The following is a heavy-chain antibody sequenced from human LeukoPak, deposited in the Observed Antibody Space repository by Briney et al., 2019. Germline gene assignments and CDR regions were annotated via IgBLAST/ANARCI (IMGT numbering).Heavy chain of an antibody. CDR3: ARDLRYFDWSLDY. D-gene: IGHD3-9*01. J-gene: IGHJ4*02. Sequence: GASVKVSCKASGYTFTGYYMHWVRQAPGQGLEWMGWINPNSGGTNYAQKFQGRVTMTRDTSISTSHMELSRLRSDDTAVYYCARDLRYFDWSLDYWGQGTLVTVSS. V-gene: IGHV1-2*02. CDR1: GYTFTGYY. CDR2: INPNSGGT.